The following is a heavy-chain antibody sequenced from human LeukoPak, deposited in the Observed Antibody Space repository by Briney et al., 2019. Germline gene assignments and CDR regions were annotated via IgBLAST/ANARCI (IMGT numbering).Heavy chain of an antibody. CDR3: ARHLYFYGSGSRYFDF. V-gene: IGHV4-39*01. CDR2: VYHSGST. D-gene: IGHD3-10*01. Sequence: PSQTLSLTCTVSGDSISSRNIYWGWIRQPPGKGLEWIGTVYHSGSTYYNPSLETRVIISADTSKNQLSLGLSSVTAADTALYYCARHLYFYGSGSRYFDFWGQGTLVSVSS. J-gene: IGHJ4*02. CDR1: GDSISSRNIY.